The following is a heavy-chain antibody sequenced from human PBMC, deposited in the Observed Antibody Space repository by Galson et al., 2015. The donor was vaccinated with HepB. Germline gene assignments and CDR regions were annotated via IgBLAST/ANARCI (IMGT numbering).Heavy chain of an antibody. CDR2: IYSGGST. D-gene: IGHD5-12*01. CDR1: GFTVSSNY. V-gene: IGHV3-53*04. J-gene: IGHJ6*02. Sequence: SLRLSCAASGFTVSSNYMSWVRQAPGKGLEWVSVIYSGGSTYYADSVKGRFTISRHNSKNTLYLQMNSLRAEDTAVYYCASGAGSGYDYYYYYGMDVWGQGTTVTVSS. CDR3: ASGAGSGYDYYYYYGMDV.